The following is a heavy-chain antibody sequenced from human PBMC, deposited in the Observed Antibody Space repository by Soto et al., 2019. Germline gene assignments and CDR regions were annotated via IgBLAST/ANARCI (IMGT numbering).Heavy chain of an antibody. Sequence: PGGSLRLSCAASGFTFSGSAMHWVRQASGKGLEWVGRIRSKANSYATAYAASVKGRFTISRDDSKNTAYLQMNSLKTEATAVYYCERDNRKAGQRRTYEDPYYYYYYGMDVWGQGTTVT. V-gene: IGHV3-73*01. CDR2: IRSKANSYAT. D-gene: IGHD1-20*01. CDR1: GFTFSGSA. CDR3: ERDNRKAGQRRTYEDPYYYYYYGMDV. J-gene: IGHJ6*02.